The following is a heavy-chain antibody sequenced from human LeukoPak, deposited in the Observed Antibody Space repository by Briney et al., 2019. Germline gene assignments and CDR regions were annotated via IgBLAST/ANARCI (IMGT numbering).Heavy chain of an antibody. CDR3: ARGSIRLDFWSGLEY. CDR1: GGTFSSYA. J-gene: IGHJ4*02. D-gene: IGHD3-3*01. CDR2: IIPIFGTA. Sequence: SVKVSCKVSGGTFSSYAISWVRQAPGQGLEWMGGIIPIFGTANYAQKFQGRVTITTDESTSTAYMELSSLRSEDTAVYYCARGSIRLDFWSGLEYWGQGTLVTVSS. V-gene: IGHV1-69*05.